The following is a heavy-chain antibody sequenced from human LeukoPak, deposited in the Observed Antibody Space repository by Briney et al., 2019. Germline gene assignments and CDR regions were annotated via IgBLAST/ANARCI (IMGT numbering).Heavy chain of an antibody. J-gene: IGHJ6*04. CDR2: ISSSSSYI. Sequence: GGSLRLSCAASGFTFSSYSMNWVRQAPGKGLEWVSSISSSSSYIYYADSVKGRFTISRDNAKNSLYLQMNSLRAEDTAVYYCARGVTLGPVYYYYYGMDVWGKGTTVTVSS. CDR3: ARGVTLGPVYYYYYGMDV. V-gene: IGHV3-21*01. CDR1: GFTFSSYS. D-gene: IGHD7-27*01.